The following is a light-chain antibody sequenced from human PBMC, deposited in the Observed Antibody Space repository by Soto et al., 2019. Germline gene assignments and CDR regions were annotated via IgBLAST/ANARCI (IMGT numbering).Light chain of an antibody. CDR2: DAS. CDR3: QQRSNWKWT. J-gene: IGKJ1*01. CDR1: QSVSSY. Sequence: TVLTQSPAALSLSPGERATLSCRASQSVSSYLAWYQQKPGQAPRLLIYDASNRATGIPARFSGSGFGTDFTLTISGLEPEDFAVYYCQQRSNWKWTFGQGTKVEIK. V-gene: IGKV3-11*01.